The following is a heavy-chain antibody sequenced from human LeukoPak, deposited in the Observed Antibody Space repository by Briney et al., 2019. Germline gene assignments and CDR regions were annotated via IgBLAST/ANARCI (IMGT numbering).Heavy chain of an antibody. CDR2: IYYSGGA. V-gene: IGHV4-39*01. Sequence: SETLSLTCTVSGGSISSSSYYWGWIRQPPGTGLEWIGSIYYSGGAYYNPSLKSRVTISVDTSKNQFSLKLSSVTAADTAVYYCARGWELLNDAFDIWGQGTMVTVSS. J-gene: IGHJ3*02. CDR3: ARGWELLNDAFDI. CDR1: GGSISSSSYY. D-gene: IGHD1-26*01.